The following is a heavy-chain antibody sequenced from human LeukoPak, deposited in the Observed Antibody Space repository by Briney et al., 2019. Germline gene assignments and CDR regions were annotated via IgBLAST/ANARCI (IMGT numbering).Heavy chain of an antibody. Sequence: GGSLRLSCAASGFTVSSNYMSWVRQAPGKGLVWVSRINSDGINTSYADSVKGRFTISRDNAKNTLNLQMNSLRAEDAAVYYCARDLGQYYDTSDNWFDPWGQGTLVTVSS. J-gene: IGHJ5*02. CDR1: GFTVSSNY. V-gene: IGHV3-74*01. CDR3: ARDLGQYYDTSDNWFDP. CDR2: INSDGINT. D-gene: IGHD3-22*01.